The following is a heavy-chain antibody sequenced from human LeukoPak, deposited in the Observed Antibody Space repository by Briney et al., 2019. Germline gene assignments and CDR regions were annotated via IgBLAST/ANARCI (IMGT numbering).Heavy chain of an antibody. CDR1: GGYISNYY. J-gene: IGHJ4*02. CDR3: ASTGYLVGTPYYFDS. CDR2: VYPCGGT. Sequence: SETLSLTCTVSGGYISNYYWRWIRQHAGERLEWLGCVYPCGGTNYNPSLKSRVTMPVDTSQNQFPLKLSFVAAADTAVYYCASTGYLVGTPYYFDSWGQGTLVTVSS. D-gene: IGHD4-23*01. V-gene: IGHV4-4*07.